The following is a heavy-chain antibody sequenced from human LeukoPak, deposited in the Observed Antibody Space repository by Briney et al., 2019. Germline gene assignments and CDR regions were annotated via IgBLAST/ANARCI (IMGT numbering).Heavy chain of an antibody. V-gene: IGHV4-59*01. D-gene: IGHD3-22*01. CDR2: IYYSGST. Sequence: ASETLSLTCTVSGGSISSYYWSWIRQPPGKGLEWIGYIYYSGSTNYNPSLKSRVTISVDTSKNQFSLKLSSVTAADTAVYYCARDSYYYDSSGSGYYYGMDVWGQGTTVTVS. CDR3: ARDSYYYDSSGSGYYYGMDV. J-gene: IGHJ6*02. CDR1: GGSISSYY.